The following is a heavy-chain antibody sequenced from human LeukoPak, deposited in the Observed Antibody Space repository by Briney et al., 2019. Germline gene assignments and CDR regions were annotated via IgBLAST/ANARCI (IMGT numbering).Heavy chain of an antibody. J-gene: IGHJ4*02. CDR3: ARDREVYYDFWSGSHYFDY. D-gene: IGHD3-3*01. CDR2: ISSSSSYI. Sequence: GGSLRLSCAASGFTFSSYSMNWVRQAPGKGLEWVSSISSSSSYIYYADSVKGRFTISRDNAKNSLYLQMNSLGAEDTAVYYCARDREVYYDFWSGSHYFDYWGQGTLVTVSS. V-gene: IGHV3-21*01. CDR1: GFTFSSYS.